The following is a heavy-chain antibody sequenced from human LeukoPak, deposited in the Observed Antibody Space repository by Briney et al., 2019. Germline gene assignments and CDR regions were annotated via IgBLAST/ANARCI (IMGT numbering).Heavy chain of an antibody. D-gene: IGHD4-17*01. CDR2: NIPMLAIA. J-gene: IGHJ4*02. V-gene: IGHV1-69*04. Sequence: SVKVSCKASGGTFSSSPITWVRQAPGQGLEWMGRNIPMLAIANYAPKFQGRVTITADKSTTTAYMELNSLRSEDTAVYYCATENGNVTMVTNFAYWGQGTLVTVSS. CDR3: ATENGNVTMVTNFAY. CDR1: GGTFSSSP.